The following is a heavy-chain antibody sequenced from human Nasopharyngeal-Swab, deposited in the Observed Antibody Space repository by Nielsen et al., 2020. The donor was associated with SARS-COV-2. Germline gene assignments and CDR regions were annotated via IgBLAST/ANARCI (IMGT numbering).Heavy chain of an antibody. V-gene: IGHV3-30*03. CDR3: ADPPFSEY. CDR2: ISFDGSNK. J-gene: IGHJ4*02. Sequence: GGSLRLSCAASGFTFNTYPIHWVRQAPGKGLEWVALISFDGSNKYYADSVKGRFTISRDNSKSTLYLQMNSLRADDTALYYCADPPFSEYWGQGTLVTVSS. CDR1: GFTFNTYP.